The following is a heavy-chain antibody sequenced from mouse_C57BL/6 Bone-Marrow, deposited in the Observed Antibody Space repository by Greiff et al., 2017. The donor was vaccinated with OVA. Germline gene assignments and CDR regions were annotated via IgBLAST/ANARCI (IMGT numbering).Heavy chain of an antibody. J-gene: IGHJ3*01. Sequence: EVQLQQSGPELVKPGASVKISCKASGYTFTDYYMNWVKQSHGKSLEWIGDINPNNGGTSYNQKFKGKATLTVDKSSSTAYMELRSLTSEDSAVYYCARRGFAYWGQVTLVTVSA. CDR3: ARRGFAY. V-gene: IGHV1-26*01. CDR1: GYTFTDYY. CDR2: INPNNGGT.